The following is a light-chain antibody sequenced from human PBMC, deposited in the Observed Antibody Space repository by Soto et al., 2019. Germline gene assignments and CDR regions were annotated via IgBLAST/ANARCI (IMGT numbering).Light chain of an antibody. V-gene: IGKV3-15*01. CDR1: QSVSSN. CDR2: GAS. Sequence: EIVMTQSPVTLSVSPGERATLSCRASQSVSSNLAWYQQKPGQAPRLLIYGASTRATGIPARFSVSGSGTEFTLTISSLQSEDFAVYYCQQYESWPYTFGQGTKLEIK. CDR3: QQYESWPYT. J-gene: IGKJ2*01.